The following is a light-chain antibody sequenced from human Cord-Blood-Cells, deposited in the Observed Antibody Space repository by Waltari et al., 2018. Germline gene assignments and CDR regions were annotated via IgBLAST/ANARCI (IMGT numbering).Light chain of an antibody. CDR2: EGS. CDR1: SSDVGCYNL. Sequence: QSALTQPASVSGSPGQSNTISCPGTSSDVGCYNLVSWYQQHPGKAPKLMIYEGSKRPSGVSNRFSGSKSGNTASLTISGLQAEDEADYYCCSYAGSSTYVFGTGTKVTVL. J-gene: IGLJ1*01. CDR3: CSYAGSSTYV. V-gene: IGLV2-23*01.